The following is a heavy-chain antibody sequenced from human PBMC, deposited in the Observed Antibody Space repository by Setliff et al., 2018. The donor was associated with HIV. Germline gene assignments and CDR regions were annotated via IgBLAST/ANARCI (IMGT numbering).Heavy chain of an antibody. Sequence: SETLSLTCTVSGDSINSGNYFWTWIRQPAGKGLEWIGHIYTDGSTNYNPSFRSRVTISVDSSKNQFSLKLSSVTAADTAVYYCARDASWLQFPYFDYWGQGTLVTVSS. V-gene: IGHV4-61*09. CDR2: IYTDGST. CDR1: GDSINSGNYF. CDR3: ARDASWLQFPYFDY. J-gene: IGHJ4*01. D-gene: IGHD5-12*01.